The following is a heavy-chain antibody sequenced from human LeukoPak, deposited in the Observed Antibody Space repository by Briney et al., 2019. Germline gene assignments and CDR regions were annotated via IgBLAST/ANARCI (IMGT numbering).Heavy chain of an antibody. CDR3: ARDPPYYDFWSGPLRGAFDI. V-gene: IGHV4-34*01. CDR1: GGSFSGYY. D-gene: IGHD3-3*01. Sequence: SETLSLXCAVYGGSFSGYYWSWIRQPPGKGLEWIGEINHSGSTNYNPSLKSRVTISVDTSKNQFSLKLSSVTAADTAVYYCARDPPYYDFWSGPLRGAFDIWGQGTMVTVSS. CDR2: INHSGST. J-gene: IGHJ3*02.